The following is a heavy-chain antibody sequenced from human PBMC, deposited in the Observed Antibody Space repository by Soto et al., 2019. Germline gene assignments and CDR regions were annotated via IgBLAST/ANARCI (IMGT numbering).Heavy chain of an antibody. V-gene: IGHV3-49*03. Sequence: GGSLRLSCTTSGFTFPDYPMSWFRQAPGKGLEWVGFIKSKAFGGTSECAPSVKGRFTISRADSRNIAYLQMDSLKPEVTAVYYCTRRGGGFWSGYTMDVWGQGTTVTVSS. CDR3: TRRGGGFWSGYTMDV. J-gene: IGHJ6*02. CDR1: GFTFPDYP. D-gene: IGHD3-3*01. CDR2: IKSKAFGGTS.